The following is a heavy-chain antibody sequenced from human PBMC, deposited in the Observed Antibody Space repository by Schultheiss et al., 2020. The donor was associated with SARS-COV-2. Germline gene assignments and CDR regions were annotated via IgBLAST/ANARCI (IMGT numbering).Heavy chain of an antibody. V-gene: IGHV4-4*07. D-gene: IGHD6-6*01. CDR2: IYSSGTT. Sequence: SETLSLTCTVSGGSISSYYWSWIRQPAGKGLEWIGRIYSSGTTNYNPSFESRVSMSVDTSKNQFSLKLSSVTAADTAVYYCARHPSIAEYYFDYWGQGTLVTVSS. CDR1: GGSISSYY. CDR3: ARHPSIAEYYFDY. J-gene: IGHJ4*02.